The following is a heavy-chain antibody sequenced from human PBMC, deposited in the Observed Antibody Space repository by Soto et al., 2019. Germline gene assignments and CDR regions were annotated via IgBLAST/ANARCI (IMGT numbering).Heavy chain of an antibody. J-gene: IGHJ4*02. V-gene: IGHV3-23*01. Sequence: GGSLRLSCAASGFTFSSYAMSWVRQAPGKGLEWVSAISGSGGSTYYADSVKGRFTISRDNSKNTLYLQMNSLRAEDTAVYYCAKDPPCPGIAASGTFTSFDLWGQGTPVTVSS. CDR3: AKDPPCPGIAASGTFTSFDL. CDR1: GFTFSSYA. CDR2: ISGSGGST. D-gene: IGHD6-13*01.